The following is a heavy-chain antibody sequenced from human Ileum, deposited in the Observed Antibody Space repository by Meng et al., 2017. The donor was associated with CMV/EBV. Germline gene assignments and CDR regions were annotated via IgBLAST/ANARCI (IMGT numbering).Heavy chain of an antibody. Sequence: VRPQVSAPGLVNPSQTLSLPCPVSSASISSSDYYWSWIRQPPGKGLEWIGYIHYIGSTYYNPSLKSRVTISEDTSKNQFSLKLNSVTAADTAVYYCARASYYDSSYFDNWGQGTLVTVSS. D-gene: IGHD3-22*01. J-gene: IGHJ4*02. CDR3: ARASYYDSSYFDN. CDR2: IHYIGST. V-gene: IGHV4-30-4*08. CDR1: SASISSSDYY.